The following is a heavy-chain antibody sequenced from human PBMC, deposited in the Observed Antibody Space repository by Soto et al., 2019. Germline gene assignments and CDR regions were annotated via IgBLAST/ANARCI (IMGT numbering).Heavy chain of an antibody. V-gene: IGHV1-46*01. J-gene: IGHJ4*02. CDR2: INPSGGST. D-gene: IGHD3-9*01. CDR3: ARQSNYDILTGTFDY. Sequence: ASVKVSCKASGYTFTSYYMHWVRQAPGQGLEWMGIINPSGGSTSYAQKFQGRVTMTRDTSTSTVYMELSSLRSEDTAVYYCARQSNYDILTGTFDYWGQGTLVTVSS. CDR1: GYTFTSYY.